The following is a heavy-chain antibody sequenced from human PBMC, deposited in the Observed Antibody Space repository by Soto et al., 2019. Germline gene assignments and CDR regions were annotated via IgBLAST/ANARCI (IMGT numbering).Heavy chain of an antibody. CDR2: ISSSSSYI. Sequence: PRLSCAASGFTFSSYSMNWVRQAPGKGLEWVSSISSSSSYIYYADSVKGRFTISRDNAKNSLYLQMNSLRAEDTAVYYCARWYYYCSGSSTDFDYWGQGTLVTVSS. D-gene: IGHD3-10*01. J-gene: IGHJ4*02. CDR1: GFTFSSYS. CDR3: ARWYYYCSGSSTDFDY. V-gene: IGHV3-21*01.